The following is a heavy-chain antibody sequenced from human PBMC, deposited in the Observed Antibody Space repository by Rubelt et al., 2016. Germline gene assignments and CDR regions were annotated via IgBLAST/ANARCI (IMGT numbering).Heavy chain of an antibody. V-gene: IGHV2-5*02. CDR3: VHSLVTPAFFDY. J-gene: IGHJ4*02. D-gene: IGHD4-23*01. Sequence: QITLKESGPTLVKPTQTLTLTCTCSGFSLSTNGMGVGWIRQPPGKALEWLGIFYYDDGKRYSPSLNTRLTITKDTSKNQVVLTMTNMDPVDTATYYCVHSLVTPAFFDYWGQGTLVTVSS. CDR1: GFSLSTNGMG. CDR2: FYYDDGK.